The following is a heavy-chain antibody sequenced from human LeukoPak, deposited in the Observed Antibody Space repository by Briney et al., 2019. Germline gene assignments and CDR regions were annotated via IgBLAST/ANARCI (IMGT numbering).Heavy chain of an antibody. J-gene: IGHJ4*02. CDR1: GYSFTSYW. V-gene: IGHV5-51*01. CDR3: ARQITYYYDSSGYTFDY. Sequence: GESLKISCKGSGYSFTSYWIGWVRQMPGKGLEWMGIIYPGDSDTRYSPSFQGQVTISADKSISTAYPQWSSLKASDTAMYCCARQITYYYDSSGYTFDYWGQGTLVTVSS. CDR2: IYPGDSDT. D-gene: IGHD3-22*01.